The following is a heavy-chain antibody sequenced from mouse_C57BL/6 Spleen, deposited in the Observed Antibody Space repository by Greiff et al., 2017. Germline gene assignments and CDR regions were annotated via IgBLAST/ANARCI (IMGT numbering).Heavy chain of an antibody. CDR2: INPNNGGT. CDR1: GYTFTDYN. V-gene: IGHV1-18*01. J-gene: IGHJ2*01. Sequence: DVHLVESGPELVKPGASVKIPCRASGYTFTDYNMDWVKQSHGKSLEWIGDINPNNGGTIYNQKFKGKATLTVDKSSSTAYMELRSLTSEDTAVYYCARTRLYYFDYWGQGTTLTVSS. CDR3: ARTRLYYFDY. D-gene: IGHD3-3*01.